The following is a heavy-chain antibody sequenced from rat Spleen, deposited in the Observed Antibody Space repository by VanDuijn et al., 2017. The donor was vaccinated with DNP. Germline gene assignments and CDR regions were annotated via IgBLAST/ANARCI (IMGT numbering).Heavy chain of an antibody. D-gene: IGHD3-8*01. Sequence: EVQLVESGGGLVQPGRSMKLSCAASGFAFSNYYMAWVRQVPTKGLEWVASISTGGGNTYYRDSVKGRFTISRENAQNTVYLQMNSLRSEDTATYHCAKILDYWGQGVMVTVSS. V-gene: IGHV5-25*01. CDR1: GFAFSNYY. CDR2: ISTGGGNT. J-gene: IGHJ2*01. CDR3: AKILDY.